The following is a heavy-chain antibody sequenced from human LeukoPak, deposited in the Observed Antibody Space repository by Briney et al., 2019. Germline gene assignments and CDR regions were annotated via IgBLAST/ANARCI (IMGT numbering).Heavy chain of an antibody. CDR3: ARRFGYYHYMDV. J-gene: IGHJ6*03. V-gene: IGHV4-34*01. Sequence: PGGSLRLSCAASGFTFSNAWMSWVRQAPGKGLEWIGEINHSGSTNYNPSLKSRVTISVDTSKNQFSLKLSSVTAADTAVYYCARRFGYYHYMDVWGKGTTVTVSS. CDR2: INHSGST. D-gene: IGHD3-16*01. CDR1: GFTFSNAW.